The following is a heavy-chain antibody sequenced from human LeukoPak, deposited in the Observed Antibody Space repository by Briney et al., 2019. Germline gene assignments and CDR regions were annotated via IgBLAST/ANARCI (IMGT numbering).Heavy chain of an antibody. CDR2: ISYDGNNK. D-gene: IGHD6-19*01. CDR3: ARDARTIIAVAGTFDD. V-gene: IGHV3-30-3*01. Sequence: GGSLRLSCAASGFTFRTYAMHWVRQAPGKGLEWVAVISYDGNNKYYADSVKGQFTISRDNSKNTLYLQMNSLRAEDTAVYYCARDARTIIAVAGTFDDWGQGTLVTVSS. J-gene: IGHJ4*02. CDR1: GFTFRTYA.